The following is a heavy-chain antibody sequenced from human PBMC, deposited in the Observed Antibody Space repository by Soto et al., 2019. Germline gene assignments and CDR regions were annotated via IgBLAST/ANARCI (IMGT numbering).Heavy chain of an antibody. V-gene: IGHV4-31*02. Sequence: RTWIRQHPGKGLEWIGNIHHSGITFYNPSLKSRVSISVDTSKNQFSLKLSSVTAADTAVYFCVRGVLSWGQGTLVTVSS. D-gene: IGHD3-10*01. J-gene: IGHJ1*01. CDR3: VRGVLS. CDR2: IHHSGIT.